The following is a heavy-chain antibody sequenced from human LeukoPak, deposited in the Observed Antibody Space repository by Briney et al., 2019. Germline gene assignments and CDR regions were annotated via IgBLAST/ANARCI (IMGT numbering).Heavy chain of an antibody. CDR3: TTRPWGFDY. CDR1: GFSFSNAW. Sequence: GGSLRLSCAASGFSFSNAWMSWVRQAPGKGLEWVGHIKSKTDGETTDYAAPVKGRFTISRDDSKNTLYLQMNSPKTEDTAVYYCTTRPWGFDYWGQGTLVTVSS. D-gene: IGHD3-16*01. CDR2: IKSKTDGETT. J-gene: IGHJ4*02. V-gene: IGHV3-15*01.